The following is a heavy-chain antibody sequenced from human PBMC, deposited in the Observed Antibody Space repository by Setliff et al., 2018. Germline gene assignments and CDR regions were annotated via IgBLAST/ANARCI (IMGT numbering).Heavy chain of an antibody. J-gene: IGHJ4*02. CDR2: ISHDGDRK. CDR1: GFTFSTYA. CDR3: ARTCSGSGCYAGLES. D-gene: IGHD2-15*01. V-gene: IGHV3-30*03. Sequence: PGGSLRLSCVVSGFTFSTYAMHWIRQTPDKGLEWVAVISHDGDRKYYAESVKGRFTASRDNSRNSLYLQMNSLRSEDTAVYYCARTCSGSGCYAGLESWGQGTPVTVSS.